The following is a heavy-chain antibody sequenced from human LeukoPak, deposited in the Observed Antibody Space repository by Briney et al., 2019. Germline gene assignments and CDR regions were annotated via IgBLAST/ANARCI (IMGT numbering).Heavy chain of an antibody. D-gene: IGHD5-18*01. CDR2: IIPIFGTA. V-gene: IGHV1-69*05. J-gene: IGHJ4*02. Sequence: GASVKVSCKPSGGTFSSYAISWVRQAPGQGLEWMGGIIPIFGTANYAQKFQGRVTITTDESTSTAYMELSSLRSEDTAVYYCARVGNPAGTDTAMVTGFDYWGQGTLVTVSS. CDR3: ARVGNPAGTDTAMVTGFDY. CDR1: GGTFSSYA.